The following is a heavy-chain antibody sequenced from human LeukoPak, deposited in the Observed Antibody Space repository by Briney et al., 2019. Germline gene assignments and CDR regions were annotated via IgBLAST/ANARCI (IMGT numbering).Heavy chain of an antibody. V-gene: IGHV4-59*08. CDR2: IYYSGST. Sequence: SETLSLTCTVSGGSISSYYWSWIRQPPGKGLEWIGYIYYSGSTNYNPSLKSRVTISVDTSKNQFPLKLSSVTAADTAVYYCARGLDSSGWYPEIDYWGQGTLVTVSS. J-gene: IGHJ4*02. D-gene: IGHD6-19*01. CDR1: GGSISSYY. CDR3: ARGLDSSGWYPEIDY.